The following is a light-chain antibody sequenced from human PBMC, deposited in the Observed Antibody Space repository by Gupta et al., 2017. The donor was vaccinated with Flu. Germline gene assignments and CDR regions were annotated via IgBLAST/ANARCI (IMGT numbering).Light chain of an antibody. CDR2: AAS. CDR1: QGINDY. Sequence: PSFLSASVGDRVTITCRASQGINDYLAWYQQKPGKDPKLLIYAASTLQSGVPSRFSGSGSGTEFTLTISSLQPEDFATYYCQHLNSAPRTFGQGTKVEIK. V-gene: IGKV1-9*01. CDR3: QHLNSAPRT. J-gene: IGKJ1*01.